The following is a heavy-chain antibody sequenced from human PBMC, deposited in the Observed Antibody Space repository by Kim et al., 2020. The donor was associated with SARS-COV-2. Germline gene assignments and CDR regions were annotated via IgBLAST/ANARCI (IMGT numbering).Heavy chain of an antibody. J-gene: IGHJ5*02. D-gene: IGHD3-22*01. V-gene: IGHV3-23*01. CDR3: AKGVDSTGYYNWFDP. Sequence: ADSVKGRFTISRDNSKTTLYLQMNSLRAEDTAVYYCAKGVDSTGYYNWFDPWGQGALVTVSS.